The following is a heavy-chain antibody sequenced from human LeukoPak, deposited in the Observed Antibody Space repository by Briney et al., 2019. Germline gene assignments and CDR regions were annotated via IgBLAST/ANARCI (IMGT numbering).Heavy chain of an antibody. Sequence: ASVKVSCKVSGSSLTELSMHWVRQPPGKGFEWMGGSDPEHNETVYSPKFQGRMTMTEDTSTGTAYLELSSLRSEDTAVYYCAIESVAEPLITVWGQGTLVTVSS. J-gene: IGHJ4*02. V-gene: IGHV1-24*01. D-gene: IGHD3-22*01. CDR2: SDPEHNET. CDR1: GSSLTELS. CDR3: AIESVAEPLITV.